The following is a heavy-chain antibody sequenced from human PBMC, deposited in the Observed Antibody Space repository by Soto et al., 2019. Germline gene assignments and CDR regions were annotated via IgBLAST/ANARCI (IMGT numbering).Heavy chain of an antibody. V-gene: IGHV2-26*01. Sequence: QVTLKESGPVLVKPTETLTLTCTVSGFSLSNARMGVSWIRQPPGKALEWLAHIFSNDEKSYSTSLKSRLTIAXXTXKXXVVLTMTNMHPVDTPTYYCARIREDYSHKHTYFDLWGRGTLVTVSS. CDR3: ARIREDYSHKHTYFDL. CDR2: IFSNDEK. J-gene: IGHJ2*01. D-gene: IGHD3-10*01. CDR1: GFSLSNARMG.